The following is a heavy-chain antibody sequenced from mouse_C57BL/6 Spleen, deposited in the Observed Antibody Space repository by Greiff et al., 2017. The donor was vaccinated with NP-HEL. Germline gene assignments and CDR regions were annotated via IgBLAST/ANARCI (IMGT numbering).Heavy chain of an antibody. V-gene: IGHV3-6*01. Sequence: EVQLQESGPGLVKPSQSLSLTCSVTGYSITSGYYWNWIRQFPGNKLEWMGYISYDGSNNYNPSLKNRISITRDTSKNQFFLKLNSVTTEDTATYYCARGGLNWDGVAYWGQGTLVTVSA. CDR2: ISYDGSN. D-gene: IGHD4-1*01. J-gene: IGHJ3*01. CDR3: ARGGLNWDGVAY. CDR1: GYSITSGYY.